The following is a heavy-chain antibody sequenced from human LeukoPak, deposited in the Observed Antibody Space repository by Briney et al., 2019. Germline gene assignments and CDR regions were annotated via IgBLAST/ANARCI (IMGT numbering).Heavy chain of an antibody. CDR1: GFTFSDYY. CDR2: ISSSGSTI. CDR3: ARDLVVVPAAIDY. J-gene: IGHJ4*02. V-gene: IGHV3-11*01. D-gene: IGHD2-2*01. Sequence: GGSLRLSCAASGFTFSDYYMSWIRQAPGKGLEWVSYISSSGSTIYYADSAKGRFTISRDNAKKSLYLQMNSLRAEDTAVYYCARDLVVVPAAIDYWGQGTLVTVSS.